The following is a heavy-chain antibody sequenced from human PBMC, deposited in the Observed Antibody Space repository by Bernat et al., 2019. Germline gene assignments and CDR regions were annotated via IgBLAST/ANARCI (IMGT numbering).Heavy chain of an antibody. CDR2: IWYDGSNK. Sequence: QVQLVESGGGVVQPGRPLRLSCAASGFTFSSYGMHWVRQAPGKGLEWVAVIWYDGSNKYYADSVKGRFTISRDNSKNTLYLQMNSLRAEDTAVYYCARESQGYYDSSGPFDYWGQGTLVTVSS. V-gene: IGHV3-33*01. CDR3: ARESQGYYDSSGPFDY. D-gene: IGHD3-22*01. J-gene: IGHJ4*02. CDR1: GFTFSSYG.